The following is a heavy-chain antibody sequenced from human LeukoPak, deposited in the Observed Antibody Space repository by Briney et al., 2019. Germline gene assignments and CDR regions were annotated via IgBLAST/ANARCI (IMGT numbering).Heavy chain of an antibody. CDR2: IYTSGST. V-gene: IGHV4-4*09. Sequence: KASETLSLTCTVSGGSISSYYWSWIRQPPGKGLEWIGYIYTSGSTNYNPSLKSRVTISVDTSKNQFSLKLSSVTAADTAVYYCARDYYDSSGYSNWFDPWGQGTLVTVSS. D-gene: IGHD3-22*01. CDR3: ARDYYDSSGYSNWFDP. J-gene: IGHJ5*02. CDR1: GGSISSYY.